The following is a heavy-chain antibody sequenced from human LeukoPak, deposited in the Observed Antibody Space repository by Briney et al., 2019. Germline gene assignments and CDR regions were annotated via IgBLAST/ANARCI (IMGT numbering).Heavy chain of an antibody. CDR3: ARDLRDWFDP. Sequence: PSETLSLTCTVSGDSISSGGYYWSWIRQHPGKGLEWIGYIYYSGSTYYNPSLKSRVTISVDTSKNQFSLKLSSVTAADTAVYYCARDLRDWFDPWGRGTLVTVSS. V-gene: IGHV4-31*03. J-gene: IGHJ5*02. CDR1: GDSISSGGYY. D-gene: IGHD4-17*01. CDR2: IYYSGST.